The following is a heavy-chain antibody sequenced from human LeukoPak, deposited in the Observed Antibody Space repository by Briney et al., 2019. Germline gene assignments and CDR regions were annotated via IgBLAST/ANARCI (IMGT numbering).Heavy chain of an antibody. Sequence: TGGSLRLSCAASGFTFSYYSMNWVRQAPGRGLEWVSCISSSSSLIFYSYSVRGRFIILRDYDKNLLYRHMNSLRVEDTAVYYCAKVDSWDYSSSPVPYYNYYMNVWGKGTTVTVSS. D-gene: IGHD6-13*01. CDR1: GFTFSYYS. CDR3: AKVDSWDYSSSPVPYYNYYMNV. CDR2: ISSSSSLI. J-gene: IGHJ6*03. V-gene: IGHV3-21*01.